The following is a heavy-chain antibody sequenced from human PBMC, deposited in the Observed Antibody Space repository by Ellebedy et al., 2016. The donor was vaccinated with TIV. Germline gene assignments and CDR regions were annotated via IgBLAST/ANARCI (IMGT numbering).Heavy chain of an antibody. CDR1: GITFSGYS. CDR2: ISSGSDYI. Sequence: GESLKISCAASGITFSGYSMNWVRQAPGKGLEWVSSISSGSDYIYYADSVKGRFTISRDNTKNSLYLQMNSLRAEDTAIYYCAKTVGGTNIILDYWGLGTQVIVSS. CDR3: AKTVGGTNIILDY. V-gene: IGHV3-21*04. D-gene: IGHD4-23*01. J-gene: IGHJ4*02.